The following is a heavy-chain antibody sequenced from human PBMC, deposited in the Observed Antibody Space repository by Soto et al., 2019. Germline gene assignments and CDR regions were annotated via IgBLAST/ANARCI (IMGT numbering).Heavy chain of an antibody. D-gene: IGHD6-13*01. CDR1: GFTFSSYG. CDR2: ISYDGSNK. J-gene: IGHJ6*02. V-gene: IGHV3-30*18. Sequence: GGSLRLSCAASGFTFSSYGMHWVRQAPGKGLEWVAVISYDGSNKYYADSVKGRFTISRDNSKNTLYLQMNSLRAEDTAVYYCAKEAFSLTPYEGIAAAVPYYGMDVWGQGTTVTVSS. CDR3: AKEAFSLTPYEGIAAAVPYYGMDV.